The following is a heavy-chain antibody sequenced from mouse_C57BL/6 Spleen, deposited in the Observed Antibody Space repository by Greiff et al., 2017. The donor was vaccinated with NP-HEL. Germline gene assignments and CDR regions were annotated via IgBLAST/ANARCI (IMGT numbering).Heavy chain of an antibody. Sequence: QVQLKESGAELVRPGASVKLSCKASGYTFTDYYINWVKQRPGQGLEWIARIYPGSGNTYYNEKFKGKATLTAEKSSSTAYMQLSSLTSEVSAVYFCARDGSSYLDYWGQGTTLTVSS. CDR2: IYPGSGNT. D-gene: IGHD1-1*01. J-gene: IGHJ2*01. CDR3: ARDGSSYLDY. CDR1: GYTFTDYY. V-gene: IGHV1-76*01.